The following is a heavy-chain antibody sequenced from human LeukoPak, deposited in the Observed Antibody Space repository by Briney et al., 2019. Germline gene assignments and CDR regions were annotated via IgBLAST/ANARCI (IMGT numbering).Heavy chain of an antibody. CDR3: AREGYFYYDGSPHDLDY. CDR1: GFTFSEYT. D-gene: IGHD3-16*01. J-gene: IGHJ4*02. CDR2: ISRSESYI. Sequence: GGSLRLSCIASGFTFSEYTMDWVRQAPGKGLEWVASISRSESYIYYADSVRGRFTILRDNAKNSLYLQLNSLTAEDTGIYYCAREGYFYYDGSPHDLDYWGQGTLVTVSS. V-gene: IGHV3-21*01.